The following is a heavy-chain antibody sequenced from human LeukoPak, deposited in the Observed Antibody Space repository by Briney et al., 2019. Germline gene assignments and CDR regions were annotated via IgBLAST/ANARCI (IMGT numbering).Heavy chain of an antibody. Sequence: SQTLSLTCTVSVGSISSGDYYWTWIRQPPGKGLEWIGHIYYSGSTYYNPSLESRVTITVDTSKNQFSLKLRSVTAADTAVYYCARMEDCSGGSCYPVYFDYWGQGTLVTVSS. CDR3: ARMEDCSGGSCYPVYFDY. CDR1: VGSISSGDYY. J-gene: IGHJ4*02. CDR2: IYYSGST. V-gene: IGHV4-30-4*01. D-gene: IGHD2-15*01.